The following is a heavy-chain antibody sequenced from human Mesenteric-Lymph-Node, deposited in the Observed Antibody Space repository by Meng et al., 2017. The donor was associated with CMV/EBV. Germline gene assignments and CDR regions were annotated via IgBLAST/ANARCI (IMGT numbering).Heavy chain of an antibody. V-gene: IGHV3-43*01. Sequence: GGSLRLSCAASGFIFDDYIMHWVRQAPGKGLEWVSHITWDGGNTYYADSVKGRFTISRDNSKTSLYLQMSSLRTEDTAFYYCAKNPGAGYSSSYYFDYWGQGTLVTVSS. CDR2: ITWDGGNT. D-gene: IGHD6-13*01. J-gene: IGHJ4*02. CDR3: AKNPGAGYSSSYYFDY. CDR1: GFIFDDYI.